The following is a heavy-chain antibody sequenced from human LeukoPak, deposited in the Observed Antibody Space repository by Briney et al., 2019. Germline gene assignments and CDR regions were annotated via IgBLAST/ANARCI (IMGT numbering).Heavy chain of an antibody. Sequence: GGSLRLSCAASGFTFSSYAMHWVRQAPGKGLEWVAVISYDGSNKYYADSVKGRFTISRDNSKNTLYLQMNSLRAEDTAVYYCARGDYDFWSAIDYWGQGTLVTVFS. J-gene: IGHJ4*02. CDR3: ARGDYDFWSAIDY. CDR1: GFTFSSYA. V-gene: IGHV3-30-3*01. D-gene: IGHD3-3*01. CDR2: ISYDGSNK.